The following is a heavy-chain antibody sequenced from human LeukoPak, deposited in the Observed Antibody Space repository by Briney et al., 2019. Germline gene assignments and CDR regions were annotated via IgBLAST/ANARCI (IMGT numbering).Heavy chain of an antibody. CDR3: ARRAGAYSHPYDY. D-gene: IGHD4/OR15-4a*01. V-gene: IGHV3-74*01. CDR2: INHDGSST. CDR1: GFTFTTFW. Sequence: GGSLRLSCATSGFTFTTFWMHWVRQAPGKGLVWVSRINHDGSSTNYADSVKGRFTISRDNYKDTLYMQMNSLRVEDTAVYYCARRAGAYSHPYDYWGQGTLVTVSS. J-gene: IGHJ4*02.